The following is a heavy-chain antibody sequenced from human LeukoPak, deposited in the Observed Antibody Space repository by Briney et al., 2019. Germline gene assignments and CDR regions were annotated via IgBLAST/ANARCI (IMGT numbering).Heavy chain of an antibody. CDR3: ARDVSGSYYYDY. V-gene: IGHV1-2*02. J-gene: IGHJ4*02. CDR1: GYTFTGYH. CDR2: INPNSDGT. Sequence: ASVKVSCKASGYTFTGYHIHWVRQAPGQGLEWMGWINPNSDGTNYAQKFQGRVTMTRDTSISTAYMELSRLRSDDTAVYYCARDVSGSYYYDYWGQGTLVTVSS. D-gene: IGHD3-10*01.